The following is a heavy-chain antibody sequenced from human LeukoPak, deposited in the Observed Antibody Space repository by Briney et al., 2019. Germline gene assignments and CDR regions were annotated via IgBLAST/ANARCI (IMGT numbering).Heavy chain of an antibody. D-gene: IGHD3-9*01. CDR1: GFTFSDYY. Sequence: GGSLRLSCAASGFTFSDYYMSWIRQAPGKGLEWVSYISSSGSTIYYADSVKGRFTISRDNAKNSLYLQMNSLRAEDTAVYYCARVGDFDGLLYPPPYFDYWGQGTLVTVSS. CDR2: ISSSGSTI. V-gene: IGHV3-11*04. J-gene: IGHJ4*02. CDR3: ARVGDFDGLLYPPPYFDY.